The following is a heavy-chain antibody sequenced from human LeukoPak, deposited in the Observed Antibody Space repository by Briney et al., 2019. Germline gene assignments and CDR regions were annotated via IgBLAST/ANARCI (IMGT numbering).Heavy chain of an antibody. Sequence: GASLKISCKGSGYKFTTYWIGWVRQMPRKGLEWMRIIYPDDSGTRYSPSFQGLVTISADKSISTAYLQWSSLKASDTAMYYCARHEGDCISSSCSDTFDIWGQGTMVTVSS. D-gene: IGHD2-2*01. V-gene: IGHV5-51*01. J-gene: IGHJ3*02. CDR2: IYPDDSGT. CDR3: ARHEGDCISSSCSDTFDI. CDR1: GYKFTTYW.